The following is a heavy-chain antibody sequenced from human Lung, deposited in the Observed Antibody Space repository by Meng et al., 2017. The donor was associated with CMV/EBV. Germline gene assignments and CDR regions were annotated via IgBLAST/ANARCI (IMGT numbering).Heavy chain of an antibody. D-gene: IGHD3-10*01. Sequence: GGSXRLXXAAFEFTFSSYRMNWVRQAPGKGLEWVSFISSTSAYIDYADSVKGRFTISRDNARNSLFLQMNSLRAEDTAVYYCARDIRGSDYYYGMDVWCQGTTVTVSS. V-gene: IGHV3-21*01. CDR2: ISSTSAYI. J-gene: IGHJ6*02. CDR1: EFTFSSYR. CDR3: ARDIRGSDYYYGMDV.